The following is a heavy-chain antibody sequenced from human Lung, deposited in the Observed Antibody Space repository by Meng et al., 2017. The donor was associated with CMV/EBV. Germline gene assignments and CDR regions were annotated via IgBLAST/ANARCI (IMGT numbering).Heavy chain of an antibody. D-gene: IGHD1-7*01. CDR3: AREILELQGTVDY. CDR2: DGNNK. CDR1: GCTITAYP. V-gene: IGHV3-30*03. J-gene: IGHJ4*02. Sequence: LWECGGGVVQPGRSLRLSCAASGCTITAYPMHWVRQVPGKGLEWVTVDGNNKYYADSVKGRFTISSDNSRKTLDLQMDSLRTEDTAIYYCAREILELQGTVDYWGQGTLVTVSS.